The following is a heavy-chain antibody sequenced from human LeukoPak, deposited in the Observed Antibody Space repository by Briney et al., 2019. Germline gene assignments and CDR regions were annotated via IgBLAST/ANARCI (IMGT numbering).Heavy chain of an antibody. CDR3: ARVGSYQFSSTTLLSFQH. V-gene: IGHV4-39*07. CDR1: GGSISSSSYY. Sequence: SETLSLTCTVSGGSISSSSYYWGWIRQPPGKGLEWIGSIYYSGSTYYSPSLKSRVTISVDTSKNQFSLKLSSVTAADTAVYYCARVGSYQFSSTTLLSFQHWGQGTLVTVSS. D-gene: IGHD2-2*01. J-gene: IGHJ1*01. CDR2: IYYSGST.